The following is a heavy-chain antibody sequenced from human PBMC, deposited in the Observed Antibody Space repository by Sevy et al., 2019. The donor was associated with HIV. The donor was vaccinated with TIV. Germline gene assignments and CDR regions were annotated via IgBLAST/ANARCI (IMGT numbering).Heavy chain of an antibody. D-gene: IGHD2-15*01. J-gene: IGHJ6*02. CDR3: AARRRTPRGMDV. V-gene: IGHV1-58*01. Sequence: ASVKVSCKASGFTFTSSAVQWVRQARGQRLEWVGWIVVSRGNTNYAQKFQERFTITRDMSTSTAYMELSSLRSEDTAVYYCAARRRTPRGMDVWGQGTTVTVSS. CDR2: IVVSRGNT. CDR1: GFTFTSSA.